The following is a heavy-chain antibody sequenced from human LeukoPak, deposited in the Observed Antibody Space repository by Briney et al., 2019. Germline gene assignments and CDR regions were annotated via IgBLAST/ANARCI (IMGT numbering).Heavy chain of an antibody. V-gene: IGHV3-23*01. Sequence: GGSLRLSCAASGFTFSNCAINWVRQAPGKGLEWVSSISASGGTTYYADSVKGRFTISRDNSKNTLYLQMNSLRAEDTAVYYCAKDQVYYYDSSGPNWFDPWGQGTLVTVSS. J-gene: IGHJ5*02. CDR2: ISASGGTT. CDR3: AKDQVYYYDSSGPNWFDP. CDR1: GFTFSNCA. D-gene: IGHD3-22*01.